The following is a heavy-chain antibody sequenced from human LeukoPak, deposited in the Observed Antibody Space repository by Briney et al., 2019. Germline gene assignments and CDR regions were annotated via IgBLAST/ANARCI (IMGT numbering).Heavy chain of an antibody. Sequence: SGTLSLTCAVSGGSISSSNWWSWVRQPPGKGLEWIGEIYHSGSTNYNPSLKSRVTISVDTSKNQFSLRLNSVTAADTAVYYCAREDQWLEEYWGQGTLVTVSS. V-gene: IGHV4-4*02. CDR3: AREDQWLEEY. J-gene: IGHJ4*02. CDR2: IYHSGST. CDR1: GGSISSSNW. D-gene: IGHD5-12*01.